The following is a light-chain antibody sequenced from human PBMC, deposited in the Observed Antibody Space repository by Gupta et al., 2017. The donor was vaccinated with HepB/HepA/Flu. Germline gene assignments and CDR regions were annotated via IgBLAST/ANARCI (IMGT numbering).Light chain of an antibody. Sequence: EIGLTQSPGTLSLSPGERATLSCRASQSVSSSYLAWYQQKPGQAPRLLIYGASIRATGLPDRFSSRGSGTDFTLTISMLAPEDFAVYYCQQYGSSPLTFGHGTKLDIK. CDR3: QQYGSSPLT. J-gene: IGKJ3*01. CDR1: QSVSSSY. CDR2: GAS. V-gene: IGKV3-20*01.